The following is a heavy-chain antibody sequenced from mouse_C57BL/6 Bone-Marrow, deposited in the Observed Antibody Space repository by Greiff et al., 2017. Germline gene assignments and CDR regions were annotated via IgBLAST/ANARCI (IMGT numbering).Heavy chain of an antibody. D-gene: IGHD3-2*02. J-gene: IGHJ3*01. CDR2: IWWDDDM. CDR3: ARNMGQLRLGDWFDY. CDR1: GFSLSTFGMG. V-gene: IGHV8-8*01. Sequence: QVTLNVSGPGLLQPSQTPSPPCSFSGFSLSTFGMGVGWIRQPSGKGLDCLAHIWWDDDMYYNPALKSRLTISKDTPKNQVYLKMANVDTADTATYYCARNMGQLRLGDWFDYWGKGTMVTVSA.